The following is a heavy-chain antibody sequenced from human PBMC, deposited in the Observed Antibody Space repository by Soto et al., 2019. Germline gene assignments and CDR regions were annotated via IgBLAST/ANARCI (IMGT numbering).Heavy chain of an antibody. Sequence: QVQLQESGPGLVKPSQTLSLTCTVSGGSISSGGYYWTWIRQHPGKGLEWIGYMYYSGSTYYNPSLKSRVTISVDTSKNQFSLKLSSVTAADTAVYYCARGALDIVVVPAAHHGFDYWGQGTLVTVSS. CDR3: ARGALDIVVVPAAHHGFDY. V-gene: IGHV4-31*03. D-gene: IGHD2-2*03. CDR1: GGSISSGGYY. J-gene: IGHJ4*02. CDR2: MYYSGST.